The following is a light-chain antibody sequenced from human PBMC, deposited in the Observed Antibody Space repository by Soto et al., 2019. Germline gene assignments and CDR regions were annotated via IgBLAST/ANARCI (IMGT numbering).Light chain of an antibody. Sequence: QSALTQPPSVSGSPGQSVAISCTGTSSDVGSYNRVSWYQQPPGAAPKLMIYEVSNRPSGVPDRFSGSKSGNTSSLAISGLQSADEADYYCNSYTGSCTYVFGTGTKVTVL. V-gene: IGLV2-18*02. J-gene: IGLJ1*01. CDR2: EVS. CDR3: NSYTGSCTYV. CDR1: SSDVGSYNR.